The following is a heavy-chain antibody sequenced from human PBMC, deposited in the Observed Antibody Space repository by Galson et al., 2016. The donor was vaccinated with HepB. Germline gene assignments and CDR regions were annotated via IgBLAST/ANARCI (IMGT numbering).Heavy chain of an antibody. V-gene: IGHV3-21*01. CDR2: ITSSSSYI. J-gene: IGHJ5*02. Sequence: SLRLACAASGFTFNTYNMNWVRQTPGKGLELVSSITSSSSYIYYTDSVKGRFTISRDNAKNSLYLQMNSLRAEDTAIYYCAKGGQWLLRGPGWFDPWGQGTLVSVSS. CDR1: GFTFNTYN. CDR3: AKGGQWLLRGPGWFDP. D-gene: IGHD6-19*01.